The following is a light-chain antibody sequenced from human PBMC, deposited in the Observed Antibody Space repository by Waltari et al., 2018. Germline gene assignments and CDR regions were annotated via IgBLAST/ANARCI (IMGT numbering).Light chain of an antibody. Sequence: QSALTQPASVSGSPGQSIPISCTGTRIDVGFYTYVSWYQQRPGKAPKLMIYDVSERPSGVSNRFSGSKSGNTASLTISGLQAEDEADYYCNSYAGSSSWVFGGGTKLTVL. CDR1: RIDVGFYTY. CDR3: NSYAGSSSWV. J-gene: IGLJ3*02. CDR2: DVS. V-gene: IGLV2-14*01.